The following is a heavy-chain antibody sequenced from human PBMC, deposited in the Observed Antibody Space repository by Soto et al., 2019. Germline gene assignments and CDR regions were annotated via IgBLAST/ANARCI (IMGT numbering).Heavy chain of an antibody. V-gene: IGHV1-46*01. J-gene: IGHJ4*02. CDR1: GYTFTSYG. CDR2: INPSGGST. D-gene: IGHD6-19*01. Sequence: ASVKVSCKASGYTFTSYGISWVRQAPGQGLEWMGIINPSGGSTSYAQKFQGRVTMTRDTSTSTVYMELSSLRSEDTAVYYCARDGYSSGWFDYWGQGTLVTVSS. CDR3: ARDGYSSGWFDY.